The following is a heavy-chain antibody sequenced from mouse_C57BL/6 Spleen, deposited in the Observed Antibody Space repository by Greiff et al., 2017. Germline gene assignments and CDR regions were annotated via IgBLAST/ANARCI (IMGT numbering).Heavy chain of an antibody. CDR1: GYTFTDYY. V-gene: IGHV1-76*01. J-gene: IGHJ2*01. D-gene: IGHD2-3*01. CDR3: ARSHDGYNFDY. CDR2: IYPGSGNT. Sequence: VQLVESGAELVRPGASVKLSCKASGYTFTDYYINWVKQRPGQGLEWIARIYPGSGNTYYNEKFKGKATLTAEKSSSTAYMQLSSLTSEDSAVYFCARSHDGYNFDYWGQGTTLTVSS.